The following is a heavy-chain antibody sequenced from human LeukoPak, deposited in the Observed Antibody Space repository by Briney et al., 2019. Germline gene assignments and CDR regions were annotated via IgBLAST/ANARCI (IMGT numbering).Heavy chain of an antibody. CDR1: GGSISSYY. CDR2: IYTSGST. CDR3: ARTPLLLHNYYYTMDV. V-gene: IGHV4-4*07. D-gene: IGHD3-16*01. Sequence: SETLSLTCTVSGGSISSYYWSWIRQPAGKGLEWIGRIYTSGSTNYNPSLKSRVTMSVDTSKNQFSLKLSSVTAADTAVYYCARTPLLLHNYYYTMDVWGQGTTVTVSS. J-gene: IGHJ6*02.